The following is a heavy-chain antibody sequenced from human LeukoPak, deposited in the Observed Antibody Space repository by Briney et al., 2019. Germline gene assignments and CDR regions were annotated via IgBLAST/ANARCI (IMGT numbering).Heavy chain of an antibody. CDR1: GFTVSSNY. CDR3: ARDPSLVGYYYDSSAGY. Sequence: PGGSLRLSRAASGFTVSSNYMSWVRQAPGKGLEWVSVIYSGGSTYYADSVKGRFTISRDNSKNTLYLQMNSLRAEDTAVYYCARDPSLVGYYYDSSAGYWGQGTLVTVSS. D-gene: IGHD3-22*01. J-gene: IGHJ4*02. V-gene: IGHV3-53*01. CDR2: IYSGGST.